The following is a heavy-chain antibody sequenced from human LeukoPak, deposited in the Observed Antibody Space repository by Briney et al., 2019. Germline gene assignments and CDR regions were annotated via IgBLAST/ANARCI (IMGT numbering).Heavy chain of an antibody. CDR1: GGSISSSSYY. CDR3: ARARGAEAVDS. V-gene: IGHV4-39*07. Sequence: SETLSLTCTVSGGSISSSSYYWGWIRQPPGKGLEWIGEINHSGNTNYNPSLKSRVTLSVDTSKNQFSLKLTSVTAADMAVYYCARARGAEAVDSWGQGTLVTVSS. CDR2: INHSGNT. D-gene: IGHD6-19*01. J-gene: IGHJ4*02.